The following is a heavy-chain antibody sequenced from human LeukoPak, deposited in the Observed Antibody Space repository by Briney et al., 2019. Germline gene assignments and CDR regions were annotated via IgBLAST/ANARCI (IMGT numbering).Heavy chain of an antibody. V-gene: IGHV3-30*04. D-gene: IGHD5-24*01. CDR3: AREGTPLEGYNYDY. CDR1: GFTFSTYA. J-gene: IGHJ4*02. Sequence: GGSLRLSCAASGFTFSTYAMHWVRQAPGKGLEWVAVISYDGSNKYYADSVKGRFTISRDNSNNTLYLQMNSLRAEDTAVYYCAREGTPLEGYNYDYWGQGTLVTVSS. CDR2: ISYDGSNK.